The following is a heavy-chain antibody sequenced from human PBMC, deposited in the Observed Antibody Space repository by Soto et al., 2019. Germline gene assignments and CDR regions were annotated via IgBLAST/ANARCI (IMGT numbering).Heavy chain of an antibody. J-gene: IGHJ6*02. CDR2: VSTSGAT. D-gene: IGHD3-9*01. CDR3: ARADYEILTGSYAMDV. CDR1: DDFISSYY. Sequence: QVQLQESGPRLVKPSETLSLTCTVSDDFISSYYWNWIRQPAGKGLEWIGRVSTSGATNYNPSLESRVTMSVDTSQKQFTPKLTSVTAADTAVYFCARADYEILTGSYAMDVWGQGTTVTVSS. V-gene: IGHV4-4*07.